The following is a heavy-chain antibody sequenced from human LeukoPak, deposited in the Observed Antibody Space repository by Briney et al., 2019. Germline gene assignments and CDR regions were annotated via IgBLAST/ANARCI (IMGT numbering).Heavy chain of an antibody. CDR3: ARAKGVSTGYRPTDY. CDR1: GFTFSSYG. D-gene: IGHD3-22*01. J-gene: IGHJ4*02. V-gene: IGHV3-33*08. CDR2: IWYDGSNR. Sequence: GGSLRLSCAASGFTFSSYGMHWVRQAPGKGLEWVAVIWYDGSNRYYADPVKGRFTVSRDNSKNTLYLQMNSLRAEDTAVYYCARAKGVSTGYRPTDYWGQGTLVTVSS.